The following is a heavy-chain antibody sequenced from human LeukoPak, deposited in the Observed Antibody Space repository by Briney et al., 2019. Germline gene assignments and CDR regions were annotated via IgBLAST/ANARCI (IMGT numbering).Heavy chain of an antibody. CDR1: GGSISSYY. D-gene: IGHD2-21*01. Sequence: SGTLSLTCIVSGGSISSYYWNWIRQSAGKGLEWIGRFYSSVSTDYNPSLKRRVTMSVDTSKNQFSLKLSSVTAADTAVYYCARGTYCGSDCYSFEYWGQGTLVTVSS. J-gene: IGHJ4*02. CDR3: ARGTYCGSDCYSFEY. CDR2: FYSSVST. V-gene: IGHV4-4*07.